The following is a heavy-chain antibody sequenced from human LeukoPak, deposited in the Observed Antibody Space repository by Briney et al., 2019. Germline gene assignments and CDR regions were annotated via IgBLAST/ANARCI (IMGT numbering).Heavy chain of an antibody. J-gene: IGHJ3*01. CDR2: IYPGDSDT. D-gene: IGHD3-10*01. V-gene: IGHV5-51*01. CDR1: GYSFTSYW. Sequence: GESLKISCKGFGYSFTSYWIGWVRQMPGKGLEWIGIIYPGDSDTIYSPPFQGQVTISADKSSSTAYLQWSSLKASDTAIYYCARMKFGESDDAFDVWGQGTMVTVSS. CDR3: ARMKFGESDDAFDV.